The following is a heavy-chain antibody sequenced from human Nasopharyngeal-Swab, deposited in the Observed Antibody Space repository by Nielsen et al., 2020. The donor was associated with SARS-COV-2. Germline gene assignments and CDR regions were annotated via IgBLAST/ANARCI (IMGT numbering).Heavy chain of an antibody. V-gene: IGHV3-30*18. Sequence: GESLKISCAASGFTFSSYGMHWVRQAPGKGLEWVAVISYDGSNKYYADSVKGRFTISRDNSKNTLYLQMNSLRAEDTAVYYCAKLSWGLETFDYWGQGTLVTVSS. D-gene: IGHD7-27*01. CDR1: GFTFSSYG. CDR3: AKLSWGLETFDY. CDR2: ISYDGSNK. J-gene: IGHJ4*02.